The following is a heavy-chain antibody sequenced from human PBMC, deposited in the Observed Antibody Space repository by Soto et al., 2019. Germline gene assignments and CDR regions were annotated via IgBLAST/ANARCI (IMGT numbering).Heavy chain of an antibody. CDR2: VSSDGNTK. CDR1: GFSFSSYG. V-gene: IGHV3-30*18. D-gene: IGHD6-19*01. CDR3: AKEIAVAGDFDY. J-gene: IGHJ4*01. Sequence: GGSLRLSCVASGFSFSSYGIHWVRQAPGKGLEWVAVVSSDGNTKYYADSVKGRFTISRDNSKNTLYLQMDSLRPADTAVYYCAKEIAVAGDFDYWGHGTLVTVS.